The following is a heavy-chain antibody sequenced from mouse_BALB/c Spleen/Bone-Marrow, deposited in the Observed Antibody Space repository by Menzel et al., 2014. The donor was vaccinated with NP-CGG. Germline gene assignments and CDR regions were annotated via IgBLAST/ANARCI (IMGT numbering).Heavy chain of an antibody. CDR2: INPSNGRT. J-gene: IGHJ2*01. Sequence: VQLQQSGAELVKPGASVKLSCKASGYTFTSYWMHWVKQRPGQGLEWIEEINPSNGRTNYNEKFKSKATLTVDKSSSTAYMQLSSLTSEDSAVYYCARTYFDYWGQGTTLTVSS. V-gene: IGHV1S81*02. CDR1: GYTFTSYW. CDR3: ARTYFDY.